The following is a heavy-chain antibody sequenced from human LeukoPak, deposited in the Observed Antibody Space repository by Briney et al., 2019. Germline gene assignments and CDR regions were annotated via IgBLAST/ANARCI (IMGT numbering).Heavy chain of an antibody. CDR2: ISGSGGGT. D-gene: IGHD3-10*01. J-gene: IGHJ4*02. Sequence: SGGSLRLSCAASGFTFSTYGMSWVRQAPGKGLEWVSGISGSGGGTFYADSVKGRFTISRDNSKNTLYLQMNSLRVEDTAVYYCAKHLWRDLLWFGEGYYGYWGQGALVTVSS. V-gene: IGHV3-23*01. CDR1: GFTFSTYG. CDR3: AKHLWRDLLWFGEGYYGY.